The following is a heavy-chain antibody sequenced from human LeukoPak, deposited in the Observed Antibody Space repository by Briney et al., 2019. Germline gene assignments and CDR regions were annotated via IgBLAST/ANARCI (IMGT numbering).Heavy chain of an antibody. CDR3: ARGRVSSSTWYSTYYYYFYMDV. J-gene: IGHJ6*03. Sequence: SETLSLTCSVSDDSITMYYWTWIRQPPGKGLEWIGYVDHTGSTNFNPSLNGRVSIPRDTTKNLFSLRLRSVTAADTAVYFCARGRVSSSTWYSTYYYYFYMDVWGKGTTVAVSS. V-gene: IGHV4-59*01. CDR2: VDHTGST. CDR1: DDSITMYY. D-gene: IGHD1-1*01.